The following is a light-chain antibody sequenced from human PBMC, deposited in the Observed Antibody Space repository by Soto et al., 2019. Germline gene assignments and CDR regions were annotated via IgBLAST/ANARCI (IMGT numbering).Light chain of an antibody. CDR2: DAF. J-gene: IGKJ4*01. CDR1: QSVKSN. CDR3: QQYYNWLT. Sequence: EIVMTQSPATLSVSPGERGTLSCRASQSVKSNLAWYQQKPGQAPRLLIYDAFTRATDIPARFSGSGSGTEFTLTISSLHSEDFAVYYCQQYYNWLTFGGGTKVEIK. V-gene: IGKV3-15*01.